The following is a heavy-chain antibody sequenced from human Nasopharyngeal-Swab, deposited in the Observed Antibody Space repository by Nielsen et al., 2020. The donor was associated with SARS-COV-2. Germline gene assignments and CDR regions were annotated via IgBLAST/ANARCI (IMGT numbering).Heavy chain of an antibody. CDR3: ARGIEYSSSSWFEY. Sequence: SVKVSCKTSGGTLTTHSIAWVRQAPGQGLEWMGRIFPLYGSVDYAQRFQGRVTITADESTNTAHMELSSLRSEDTAMYYCARGIEYSSSSWFEYWGQGTLVTVSS. CDR1: GGTLTTHS. J-gene: IGHJ4*02. V-gene: IGHV1-69*13. D-gene: IGHD6-6*01. CDR2: IFPLYGSV.